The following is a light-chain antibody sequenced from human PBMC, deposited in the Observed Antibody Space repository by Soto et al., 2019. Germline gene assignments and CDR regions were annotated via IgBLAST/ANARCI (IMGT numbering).Light chain of an antibody. CDR3: QQYKLWPLT. J-gene: IGKJ4*01. V-gene: IGKV3-15*01. CDR2: GTS. Sequence: EIVMTQSPATLSVSPGARATLPCRASQRVSSYLAWYQQKPGQAPRLLLYGTSARAIGISARFSGSGFGAEFTLTISSLQTEDFAVYFCQQYKLWPLTFGGGTKVEIK. CDR1: QRVSSY.